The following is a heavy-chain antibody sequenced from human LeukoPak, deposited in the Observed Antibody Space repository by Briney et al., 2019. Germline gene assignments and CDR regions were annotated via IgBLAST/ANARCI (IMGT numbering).Heavy chain of an antibody. Sequence: GESLKISCAASGFTFSGSAMHWVRQASGKGLEWVGRIRSKANSYATAYAASVKGRFTISRDDSKNTAYLQMNNLKTEDTAVYYCTRQGSGFWSGYDDYYYYYYMDVWGKGTTVTVSS. D-gene: IGHD3-3*01. CDR2: IRSKANSYAT. CDR1: GFTFSGSA. J-gene: IGHJ6*03. V-gene: IGHV3-73*01. CDR3: TRQGSGFWSGYDDYYYYYYMDV.